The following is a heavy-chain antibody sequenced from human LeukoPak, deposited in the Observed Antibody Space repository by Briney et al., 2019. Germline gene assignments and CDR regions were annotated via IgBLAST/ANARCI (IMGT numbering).Heavy chain of an antibody. J-gene: IGHJ4*02. V-gene: IGHV3-23*01. Sequence: GGSLRLSCAASGFTFSSYAMSWVRQAPGKGLEWASAISGSGGSTYYADSVKGRFTISRDNSKNTLYLQMNSLRAEDTAVYYCAKGGDYYGSGSPFDYWGQGTLVTVSS. CDR3: AKGGDYYGSGSPFDY. CDR2: ISGSGGST. CDR1: GFTFSSYA. D-gene: IGHD3-10*01.